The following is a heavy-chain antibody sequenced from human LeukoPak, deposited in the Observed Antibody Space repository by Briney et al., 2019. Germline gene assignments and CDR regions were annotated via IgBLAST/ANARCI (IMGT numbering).Heavy chain of an antibody. CDR3: ARVPSDPRISSPPINWFDP. D-gene: IGHD2-15*01. CDR2: IYYSGST. CDR1: GGSISSYY. V-gene: IGHV4-59*08. J-gene: IGHJ5*02. Sequence: KPSETLSLTCTVSGGSISSYYWSWIRQPPGKGLEWIGYIYYSGSTNYNPSLKSRATISVDTSKNQFSLKLSSVTAADTAVYYCARVPSDPRISSPPINWFDPWGQGTLVTVSS.